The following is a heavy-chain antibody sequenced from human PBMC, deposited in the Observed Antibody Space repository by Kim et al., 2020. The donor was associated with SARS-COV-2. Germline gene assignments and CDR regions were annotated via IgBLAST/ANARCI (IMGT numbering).Heavy chain of an antibody. CDR2: IYYSGST. J-gene: IGHJ6*02. CDR1: GGSISSGGYY. Sequence: SETLSLTCTVSGGSISSGGYYWSWIRQHPGKGLEWIGYIYYSGSTYYNPSLKSRVTISVDTSKNQFSLKLSSVTAADTAVYYCARDPRKNPVPLGYYYCYGMDLWGQGTTLTVSS. CDR3: ARDPRKNPVPLGYYYCYGMDL. V-gene: IGHV4-31*03.